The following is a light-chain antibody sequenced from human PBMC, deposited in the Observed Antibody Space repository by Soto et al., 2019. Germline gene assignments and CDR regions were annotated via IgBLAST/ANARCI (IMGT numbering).Light chain of an antibody. CDR2: KAS. CDR1: QSVNSW. CDR3: QQYGSSPFT. J-gene: IGKJ3*01. V-gene: IGKV1-5*03. Sequence: DIQMTQSPSTLSASVGDRVTITCRASQSVNSWLAWYQQRPGQAPKLLIYKASILENGVPSRFSGTGSGTDYTLTISRLEPEDFAVYYCQQYGSSPFTFGPGTKVDIK.